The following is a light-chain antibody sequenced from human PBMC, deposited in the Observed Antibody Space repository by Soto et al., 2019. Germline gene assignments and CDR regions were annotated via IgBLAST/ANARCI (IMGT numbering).Light chain of an antibody. CDR3: SSYPSTNTVI. CDR2: DVS. Sequence: QSVLTQPASVSGSPGQSITISCTGTSNDVADYNYVSWYQQHPGKVPKLIIYDVSYRPSGVSVPFSGSKSGSTASLTISGLQAEDEADYYCSSYPSTNTVIFGGGTKLTVL. V-gene: IGLV2-14*03. J-gene: IGLJ2*01. CDR1: SNDVADYNY.